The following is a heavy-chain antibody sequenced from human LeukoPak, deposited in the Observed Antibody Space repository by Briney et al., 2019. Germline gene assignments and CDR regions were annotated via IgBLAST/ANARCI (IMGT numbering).Heavy chain of an antibody. CDR2: INWNGGST. D-gene: IGHD3-10*01. Sequence: PGGSLRLSCAASGFTFDDHGMSWVRQAPGKGLEWVSGINWNGGSTGYGDSVKGRFTISRDNAKNSLYLQMNSLRAEDTAVYYCARDLDYYGSGSYGYWGQGTLVTVSS. CDR1: GFTFDDHG. CDR3: ARDLDYYGSGSYGY. J-gene: IGHJ4*02. V-gene: IGHV3-20*04.